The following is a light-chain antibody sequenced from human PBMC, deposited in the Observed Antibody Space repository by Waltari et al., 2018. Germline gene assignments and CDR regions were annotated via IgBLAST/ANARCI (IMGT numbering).Light chain of an antibody. Sequence: QAGLTQPPSVSKGLRQTATLTCTGNSNNVGRQGAVWLQQNPGHPPELLFHGNNNRPSVISDRFSPSRSGNTASLTITGLQPEDEADFYCVAWDQSLSAWVFGGGTKLTVL. V-gene: IGLV10-54*01. CDR3: VAWDQSLSAWV. J-gene: IGLJ3*02. CDR1: SNNVGRQG. CDR2: GNN.